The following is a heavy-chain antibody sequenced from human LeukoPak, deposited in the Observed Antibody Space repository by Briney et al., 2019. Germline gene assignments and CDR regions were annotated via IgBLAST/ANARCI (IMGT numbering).Heavy chain of an antibody. CDR1: GFTFSSYS. J-gene: IGHJ4*02. D-gene: IGHD3-22*01. CDR3: AKARPPYYYDSSCYGADVDY. Sequence: NSGGSLRLSCAASGFTFSSYSMNWVRQAPGKGLEWVSSISSSSSYIYYADSVKGRFTISRDNAKNSLYLQMNSLRAEDTAVYYCAKARPPYYYDSSCYGADVDYWGQGTLVTVSS. CDR2: ISSSSSYI. V-gene: IGHV3-21*01.